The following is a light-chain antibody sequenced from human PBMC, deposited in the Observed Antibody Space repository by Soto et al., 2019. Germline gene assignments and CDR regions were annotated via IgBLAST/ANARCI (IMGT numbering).Light chain of an antibody. V-gene: IGLV2-14*01. CDR3: SSYTSSGTLV. Sequence: QSALTQPASVSASPGQSITISCTGTSSDVGGYDYVSWYQQPPGKAPKLMIYDVSNWPSGVSNRFSGSKSGNTASLTISGLQAEDEADYYCSSYTSSGTLVFGTGTKLTVL. J-gene: IGLJ1*01. CDR2: DVS. CDR1: SSDVGGYDY.